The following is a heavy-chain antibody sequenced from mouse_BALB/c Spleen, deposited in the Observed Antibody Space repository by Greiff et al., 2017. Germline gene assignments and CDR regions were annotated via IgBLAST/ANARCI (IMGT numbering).Heavy chain of an antibody. J-gene: IGHJ4*01. V-gene: IGHV1-87*01. D-gene: IGHD5-1*01. CDR1: GYTFTSYW. Sequence: QVQLQQSGAELARPGASVKLSCKASGYTFTSYWMQWVKQRPGQGLEWIGAIYPGDGDTRYTQKFKGKATLTADKSSSTAYMQLSSLASEDSAVYYCARSAEQRGYLRGAMDYWGQGTSVTVSS. CDR3: ARSAEQRGYLRGAMDY. CDR2: IYPGDGDT.